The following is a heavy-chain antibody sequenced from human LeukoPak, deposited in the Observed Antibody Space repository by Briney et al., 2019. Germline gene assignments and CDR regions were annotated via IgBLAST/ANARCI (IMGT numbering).Heavy chain of an antibody. V-gene: IGHV4-39*01. CDR1: GASIRSGDYY. CDR3: ARLICSTTSCHDY. D-gene: IGHD2-2*01. J-gene: IGHJ4*02. CDR2: IYYSGST. Sequence: SETLSLTCTVSGASIRSGDYYWSWIRQPPGKGLEWIGSIYYSGSTYYNPSLKSRVTISVDTSKNQFSLKLSSVTAADTAVYYCARLICSTTSCHDYWGQGTLVTVSS.